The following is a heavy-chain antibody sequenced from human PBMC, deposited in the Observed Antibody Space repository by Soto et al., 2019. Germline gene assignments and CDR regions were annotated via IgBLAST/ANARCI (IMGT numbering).Heavy chain of an antibody. CDR1: GGSISSGYW. CDR2: IYYSGST. J-gene: IGHJ5*01. Sequence: SETLSLTCAVSGGSISSGYWCWSWVRQSPGKGLEWIGEIYYSGSTTFNPSLKTRVTLSVDASKNQVSLSLNSVSTADTAVYYCVREGYDASGYFLDSWGPGTLVTVSS. V-gene: IGHV4-4*02. D-gene: IGHD3-22*01. CDR3: VREGYDASGYFLDS.